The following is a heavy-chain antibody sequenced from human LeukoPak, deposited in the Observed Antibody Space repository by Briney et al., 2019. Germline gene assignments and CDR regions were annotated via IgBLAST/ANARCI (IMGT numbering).Heavy chain of an antibody. CDR2: IYFSGST. Sequence: PETLSLTCTVPGGSISSYYWSWIRQPPGKGLEWIWYIYFSGSTNYNPSPKSRVTISVDTSKNQFSLKLSSLTAADTAVYYCARMVELRWFGELSDYYFDHWGQGTLVTVSS. D-gene: IGHD3-10*01. V-gene: IGHV4-59*01. CDR3: ARMVELRWFGELSDYYFDH. J-gene: IGHJ4*02. CDR1: GGSISSYY.